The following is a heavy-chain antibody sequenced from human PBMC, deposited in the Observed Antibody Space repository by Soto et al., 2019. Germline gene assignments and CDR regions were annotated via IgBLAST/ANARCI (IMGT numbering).Heavy chain of an antibody. D-gene: IGHD3-3*01. V-gene: IGHV3-23*01. J-gene: IGHJ6*02. CDR1: GFTFSSYA. CDR3: AKDSHYDFWSGWFSSVNKGYYYYYGMDV. CDR2: ISGSGGST. Sequence: GGSLRLSCAASGFTFSSYAMSWVRQAPGKGLEWVSAISGSGGSTYYADSVKGRFTISRDNSKNTLYLQMNSLRAEDTAVYYCAKDSHYDFWSGWFSSVNKGYYYYYGMDVWGQGTTVTVSS.